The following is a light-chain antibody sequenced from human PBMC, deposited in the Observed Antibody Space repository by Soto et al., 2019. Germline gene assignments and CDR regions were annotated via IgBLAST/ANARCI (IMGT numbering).Light chain of an antibody. Sequence: QSVLTQPPSASGSPGHSVTISCSGTSSDVGGYAYVSWYQQQPGKAHKLIIYEVSKPPSGVPDRFSGSNSGNTASLTVAGLQAEDGADYYCTSYAGSDNYVFGTGTKLTVL. CDR1: SSDVGGYAY. CDR3: TSYAGSDNYV. V-gene: IGLV2-8*01. CDR2: EVS. J-gene: IGLJ1*01.